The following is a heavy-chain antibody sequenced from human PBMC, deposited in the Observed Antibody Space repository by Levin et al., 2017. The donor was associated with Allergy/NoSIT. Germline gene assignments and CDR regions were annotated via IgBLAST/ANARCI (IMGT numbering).Heavy chain of an antibody. CDR1: GGSISSSNW. Sequence: TSSETLSLTCAVSGGSISSSNWWSWVRQPPGKGLEWIGEIYHSGSTNYNPSLKSRVTISVDKSKNQFSLKLSSVTAADTAVYYCARDMAYSGSAGVFDYWGQGTLVTVSS. CDR2: IYHSGST. V-gene: IGHV4-4*02. D-gene: IGHD1-26*01. J-gene: IGHJ4*02. CDR3: ARDMAYSGSAGVFDY.